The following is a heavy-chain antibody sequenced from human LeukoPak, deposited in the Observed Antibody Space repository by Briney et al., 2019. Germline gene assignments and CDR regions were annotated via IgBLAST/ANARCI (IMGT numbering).Heavy chain of an antibody. CDR3: ARDFGFPDTAMAHPDYYYMDV. V-gene: IGHV3-48*04. CDR1: GFTFSSYS. Sequence: SGGSLRLSCAASGFTFSSYSMNWVRQAPGKGLEWVSYISSSSSAIYYADSVKGRFTISRDNAKNSLYLQMNSLRAEDTAVYYCARDFGFPDTAMAHPDYYYMDVWGKGTTVTVSS. CDR2: ISSSSSAI. D-gene: IGHD5-18*01. J-gene: IGHJ6*03.